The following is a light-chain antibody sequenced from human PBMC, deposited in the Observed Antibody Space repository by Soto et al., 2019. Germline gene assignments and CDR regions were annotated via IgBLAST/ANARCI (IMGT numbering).Light chain of an antibody. V-gene: IGKV3-15*01. J-gene: IGKJ1*01. Sequence: IVMTQSPVTLSVSPGERATLSCRASQSVSSSLAWYQQKPGQAPRLLIYAASTRATGIPARFSGSGSGTEFTLTISSLQSEDFAVYYCQQYNNWWTFGQGTKWIS. CDR3: QQYNNWWT. CDR2: AAS. CDR1: QSVSSS.